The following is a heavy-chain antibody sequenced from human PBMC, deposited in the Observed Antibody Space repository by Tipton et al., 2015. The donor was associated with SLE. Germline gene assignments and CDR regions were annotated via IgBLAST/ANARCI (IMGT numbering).Heavy chain of an antibody. V-gene: IGHV3-30*03. CDR1: GFTFSSYG. D-gene: IGHD6-6*01. Sequence: SLRLSCAASGFTFSSYGMHWVRQAPGKGLEWVAVISYDGSNKYYADSVKGRFTISRDNSKNTLYLQMNSLRAEDTAVYYCASEDYSSSSDFDYWGQGTLVTVSS. CDR2: ISYDGSNK. CDR3: ASEDYSSSSDFDY. J-gene: IGHJ4*02.